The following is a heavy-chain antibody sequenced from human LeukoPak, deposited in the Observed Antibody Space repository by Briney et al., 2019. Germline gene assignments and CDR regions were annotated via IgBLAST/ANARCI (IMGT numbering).Heavy chain of an antibody. D-gene: IGHD1-1*01. J-gene: IGHJ6*03. CDR3: AKDSEAELEPSYYMDV. Sequence: PGGSLRLSCAASGFTFSSYAMSWVRQAPGKGLEWVSAISGSGGSTYYADSVKGRFTISRDNSKNTLYLQMNSLRAEDTAVYYCAKDSEAELEPSYYMDVWGKGTTVTVSS. CDR2: ISGSGGST. V-gene: IGHV3-23*01. CDR1: GFTFSSYA.